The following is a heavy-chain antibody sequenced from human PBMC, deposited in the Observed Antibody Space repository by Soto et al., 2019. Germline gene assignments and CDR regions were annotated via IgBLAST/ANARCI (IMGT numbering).Heavy chain of an antibody. V-gene: IGHV3-30*18. J-gene: IGHJ6*02. CDR1: GFTFSSYG. CDR3: AKDPGWLWFGELSYYYYGMDV. Sequence: GGSLRLSCAASGFTFSSYGMHWVRQAPGKGLEWVAVISYDGSNKYYADSVKGRFTISRDNSKNTLYLQMNSLRAEDTAVYYCAKDPGWLWFGELSYYYYGMDVWGQGTTVTVSS. CDR2: ISYDGSNK. D-gene: IGHD3-10*01.